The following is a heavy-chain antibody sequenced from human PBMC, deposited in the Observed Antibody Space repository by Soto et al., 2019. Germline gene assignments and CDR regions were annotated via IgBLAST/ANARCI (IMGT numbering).Heavy chain of an antibody. CDR3: SGCSGGACHQNYGMDV. V-gene: IGHV3-21*01. D-gene: IGHD2-15*01. CDR2: ISPSTSHI. J-gene: IGHJ6*02. Sequence: EVHLVESGGGLVKPGGSLRLSCAVSGFTFSSCTMNWVRQAPGKGLEWVSSISPSTSHIYYADSVKGRFTISRDNAKNSLFLKMKSLRAEDTAVYYCSGCSGGACHQNYGMDVWGQGTTVTVSS. CDR1: GFTFSSCT.